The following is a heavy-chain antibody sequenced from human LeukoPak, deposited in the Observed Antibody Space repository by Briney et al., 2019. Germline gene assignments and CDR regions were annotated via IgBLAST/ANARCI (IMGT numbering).Heavy chain of an antibody. V-gene: IGHV4-59*01. J-gene: IGHJ4*02. Sequence: SETLSLTCTVSGGSINSYYWNWIRQPPGKGLEWIGYIYCSGSTNYNPSLRSRVTISLDTSKKQFSLKLSSVTAADTAIYYCAREGGTVPDYWGQGTLVTVSS. CDR1: GGSINSYY. CDR3: AREGGTVPDY. D-gene: IGHD4-17*01. CDR2: IYCSGST.